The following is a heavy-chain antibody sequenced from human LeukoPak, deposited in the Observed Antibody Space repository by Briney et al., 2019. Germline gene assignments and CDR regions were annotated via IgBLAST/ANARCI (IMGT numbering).Heavy chain of an antibody. CDR1: GGSIGTYY. V-gene: IGHV4-59*01. CDR3: AREAQYSNSWYLDY. Sequence: ASETLSFTCTVSGGSIGTYYWTWIRQSPGKGLEWIAYINHSGNMNFNPSLRSRVTISVDTSKNQFSLKLSSVTAADTAVYYCAREAQYSNSWYLDYWGQGTLVTVSS. D-gene: IGHD6-13*01. CDR2: INHSGNM. J-gene: IGHJ4*02.